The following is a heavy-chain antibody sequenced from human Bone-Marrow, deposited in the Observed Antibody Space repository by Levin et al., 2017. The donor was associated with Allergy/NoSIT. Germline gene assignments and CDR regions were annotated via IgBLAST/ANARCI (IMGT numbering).Heavy chain of an antibody. D-gene: IGHD2-8*01. Sequence: PGGSLRLSCAVSGFTVYNNYMSWVRQAPGKGLEWVSLIYSGGTTQYADSVKGRFTISSDSSKHTLYLQMNSLTPEDTAMYYCARNVPLTANGYWGQGTLVTVSS. J-gene: IGHJ4*02. V-gene: IGHV3-66*01. CDR1: GFTVYNNY. CDR3: ARNVPLTANGY. CDR2: IYSGGTT.